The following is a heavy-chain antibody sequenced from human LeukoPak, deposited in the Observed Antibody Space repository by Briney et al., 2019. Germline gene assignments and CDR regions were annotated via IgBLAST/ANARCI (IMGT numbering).Heavy chain of an antibody. CDR3: AKWGCSGGSCYPFDY. CDR1: GFTFSSYS. Sequence: GGSLRLSCAASGFTFSSYSMNWVRQAPGKGLEWVSSISSSSSYIYYADSMKGRITISRDNAKNSLYLQMNSLRAEDTAVYYCAKWGCSGGSCYPFDYWGQGTLVTVSS. V-gene: IGHV3-21*04. J-gene: IGHJ4*02. CDR2: ISSSSSYI. D-gene: IGHD2-15*01.